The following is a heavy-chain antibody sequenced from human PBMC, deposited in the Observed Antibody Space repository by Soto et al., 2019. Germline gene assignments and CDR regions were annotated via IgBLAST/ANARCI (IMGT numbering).Heavy chain of an antibody. D-gene: IGHD2-21*02. CDR3: AYCGDCSPPFDY. V-gene: IGHV1-69*02. J-gene: IGHJ4*02. CDR2: IIPILGIA. CDR1: GGTFSSYT. Sequence: QVQLVQSGAEVKKPGSSVKVSCKASGGTFSSYTISWVRQAPGQGLEWMGRIIPILGIANYAQKFQGRVTITADKSTSTAYMELSSLRAEDTAVYYGAYCGDCSPPFDYWGQGTLVTVSS.